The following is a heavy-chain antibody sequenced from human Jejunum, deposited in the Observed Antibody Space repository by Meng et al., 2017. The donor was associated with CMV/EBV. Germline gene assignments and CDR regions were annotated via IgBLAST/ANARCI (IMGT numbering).Heavy chain of an antibody. CDR3: AKGNGYCSSTSCPGGYFDL. J-gene: IGHJ2*01. Sequence: SYGIHWVRQAPGQGLEWVALIRYDGNNKYYADSVKGRFTVSRDNSKNTLYLQMNSLRAEDTALYYCAKGNGYCSSTSCPGGYFDLWGRGTLVTVSS. CDR2: IRYDGNNK. D-gene: IGHD2-2*03. V-gene: IGHV3-30*02. CDR1: SYG.